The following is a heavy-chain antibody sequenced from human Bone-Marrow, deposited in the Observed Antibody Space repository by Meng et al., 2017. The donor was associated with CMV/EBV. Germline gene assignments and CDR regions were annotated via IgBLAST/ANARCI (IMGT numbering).Heavy chain of an antibody. Sequence: SETLSLTCTVSGGSISSSSYYWAWIRQPPGKGLEWIGNIYYSGSTYYNPSLKSRVTISVDTSKNQFSLKLSSVTAADTAVYYCARDQGGLWGQGTRVTVSS. V-gene: IGHV4-39*07. CDR1: GGSISSSSYY. CDR3: ARDQGGL. CDR2: IYYSGST. J-gene: IGHJ4*02. D-gene: IGHD3-16*01.